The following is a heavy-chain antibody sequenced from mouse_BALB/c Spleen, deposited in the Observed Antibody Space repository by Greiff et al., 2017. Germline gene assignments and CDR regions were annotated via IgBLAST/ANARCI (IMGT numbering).Heavy chain of an antibody. CDR1: GFTFSSYA. V-gene: IGHV5-9-3*01. Sequence: EVKLQQSGGGLVKPGGSLKLSCAASGFTFSSYAMSWVRQTPEQRLEWVATISSGGSYTYYPDSVKGRSTISRDNAKNTLYLQMSSLRSEDTAMYYCARHTPDYYGSSPYYFDDWGQGTTLTVSS. J-gene: IGHJ2*01. D-gene: IGHD1-1*01. CDR3: ARHTPDYYGSSPYYFDD. CDR2: ISSGGSYT.